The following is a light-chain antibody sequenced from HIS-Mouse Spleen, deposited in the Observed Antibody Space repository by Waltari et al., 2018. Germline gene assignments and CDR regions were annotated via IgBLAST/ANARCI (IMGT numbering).Light chain of an antibody. CDR2: EGS. V-gene: IGLV2-23*01. CDR3: CSYAGSSTSLV. Sequence: QSALTQPASVSGSPGQSITISCTGTSSDVGSYNLVSWYQQQPGKAPKLMIYEGSKRPSVFSNRFSGSKSGNTDSLTISGLQAEDEADYYCCSYAGSSTSLVFGGGTKLTVL. CDR1: SSDVGSYNL. J-gene: IGLJ3*02.